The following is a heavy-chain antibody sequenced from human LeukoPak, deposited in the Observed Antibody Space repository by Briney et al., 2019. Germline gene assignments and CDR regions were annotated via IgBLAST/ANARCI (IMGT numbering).Heavy chain of an antibody. CDR1: GGSISSYY. D-gene: IGHD6-13*01. CDR3: ARDVAEAFDI. V-gene: IGHV4-59*01. J-gene: IGHJ3*02. CDR2: IYYSGST. Sequence: PSETLSLTCTVSGGSISSYYWSWIRQPPGKGLEWIGYIYYSGSTNYNPSLKSLVTISVDTSKNHFSLKLSSVTAADTAVYYCARDVAEAFDIWGQGTMVTVSS.